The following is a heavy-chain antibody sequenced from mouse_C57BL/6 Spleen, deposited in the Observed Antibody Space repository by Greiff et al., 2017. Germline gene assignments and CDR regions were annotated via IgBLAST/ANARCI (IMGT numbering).Heavy chain of an antibody. V-gene: IGHV1-61*01. Sequence: QVQLQQPGAELVRPGSSVKLSCKASGYTFTSYWMDWVKQRPGQGLEWIGNIYPSDSETHYNQKFKDKATLTVDKCSSTAYMQLSSLTSEDSAVYYCARHPLYYETWFDYWGQGTTLTVSS. CDR3: ARHPLYYETWFDY. J-gene: IGHJ2*01. CDR2: IYPSDSET. CDR1: GYTFTSYW. D-gene: IGHD2-4*01.